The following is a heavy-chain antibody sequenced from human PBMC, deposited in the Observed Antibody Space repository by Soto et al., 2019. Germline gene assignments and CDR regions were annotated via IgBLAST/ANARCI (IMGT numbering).Heavy chain of an antibody. D-gene: IGHD3-16*01. J-gene: IGHJ3*01. V-gene: IGHV3-11*05. Sequence: QVQLVESGGGLVKPGGTLRLSCAGSGIRLSESYINWIRLTPEKGLAWISYIGDSYRHYAASVRGRFTISRDNVQNSVSLEMTNPRVDDTAIYYCARRRAFGEVEAFDDWGPGTLVTVSS. CDR1: GIRLSESY. CDR3: ARRRAFGEVEAFDD. CDR2: IGDSYR.